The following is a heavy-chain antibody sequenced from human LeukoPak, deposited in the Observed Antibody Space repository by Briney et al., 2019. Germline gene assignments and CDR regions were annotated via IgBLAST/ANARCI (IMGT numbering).Heavy chain of an antibody. V-gene: IGHV3-23*01. CDR1: GFTFSSYG. D-gene: IGHD4-23*01. CDR2: ISSSGGST. Sequence: PGGTLRLSCAASGFTFSSYGMSWVRQAPGKGLEWVSAISSSGGSTYYADSVKGRFTISRDNSKNTLYLQMNSLRADDTAVYYCAKDLLRWSFDYWGQGTLVTVSS. J-gene: IGHJ4*02. CDR3: AKDLLRWSFDY.